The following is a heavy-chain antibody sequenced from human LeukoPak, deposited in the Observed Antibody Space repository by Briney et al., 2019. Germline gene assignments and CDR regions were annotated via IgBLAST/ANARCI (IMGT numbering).Heavy chain of an antibody. CDR1: GFTFSSYA. Sequence: PGGSLRLSCSASGFTFSSYAMKWVRQAPGKGLEWVAVIWYDGSNKYYADPVKGRFTISRDNSKNTLYLQMNSLRAEDTAVYYCARGGGGGRGGARYFDWLFPIDYWGQGTLVTVSS. D-gene: IGHD3-9*01. CDR2: IWYDGSNK. J-gene: IGHJ4*02. V-gene: IGHV3-33*08. CDR3: ARGGGGGRGGARYFDWLFPIDY.